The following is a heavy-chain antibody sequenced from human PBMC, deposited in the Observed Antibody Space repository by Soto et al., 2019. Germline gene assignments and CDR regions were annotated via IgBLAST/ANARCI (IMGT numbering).Heavy chain of an antibody. CDR3: AKGEGVTSAEMYGAVDV. CDR2: ISSTTNYI. D-gene: IGHD2-8*01. V-gene: IGHV3-21*04. CDR1: GFTFTRYS. Sequence: GGSLRLSCAASGFTFTRYSLNWVRQAPGKGLEWVSSISSTTNYIYYGDYMKGRFNISRDNAKNTLVLQMNSLRVEDTAIYDCAKGEGVTSAEMYGAVDVWGQGILVTVSS. J-gene: IGHJ5*02.